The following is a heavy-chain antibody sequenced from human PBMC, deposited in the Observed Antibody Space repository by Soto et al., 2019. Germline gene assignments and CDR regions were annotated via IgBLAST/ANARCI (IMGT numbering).Heavy chain of an antibody. D-gene: IGHD4-4*01. Sequence: PSETLSLTCTVSGGSIRSNYYGVWIRQPPGKGLEWIGSVYYTGNTYYNPSLKSRITMSVDTSKSQFSLRLSSLTAADTAVYFCATPPTYSSDASEYFQNWGQGTLVTVSS. CDR1: GGSIRSNYY. CDR3: ATPPTYSSDASEYFQN. V-gene: IGHV4-39*01. J-gene: IGHJ1*01. CDR2: VYYTGNT.